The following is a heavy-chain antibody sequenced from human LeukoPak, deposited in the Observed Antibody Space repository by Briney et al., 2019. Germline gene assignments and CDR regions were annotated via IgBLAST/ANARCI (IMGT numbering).Heavy chain of an antibody. D-gene: IGHD3-10*01. CDR3: AKDITMVRGVLEYFQH. CDR2: ISGDGGST. J-gene: IGHJ1*01. Sequence: PGGSLRLSCAASGFTFDDYAMHWVRQAPGKGLEWVSLISGDGGSTYYADSVKGRFTISSDNSKNSLYLQMNSLRTEDTALYYRAKDITMVRGVLEYFQHWGQGTLVTVSS. V-gene: IGHV3-43*02. CDR1: GFTFDDYA.